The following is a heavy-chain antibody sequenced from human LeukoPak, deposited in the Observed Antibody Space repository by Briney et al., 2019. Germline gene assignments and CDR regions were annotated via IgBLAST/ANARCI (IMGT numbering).Heavy chain of an antibody. CDR3: AKHLPGYYTNDY. J-gene: IGHJ4*02. V-gene: IGHV3-23*01. CDR1: GFSFRSCA. CDR2: ISNGGDSA. D-gene: IGHD3-9*01. Sequence: PGGSLRLSCALSGFSFRSCAMSWVRQAPGRGLEWVATISNGGDSAFYLNSVKGRFTISRDNSKSTLCLQMNSLRAEGTAVYYCAKHLPGYYTNDYWGQGTLVTVSS.